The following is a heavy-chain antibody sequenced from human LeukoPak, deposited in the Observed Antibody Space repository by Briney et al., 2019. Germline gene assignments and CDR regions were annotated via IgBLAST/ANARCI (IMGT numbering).Heavy chain of an antibody. Sequence: GASVKVSCRASGYTFTNFGISWVRQAPGQGLEWIAWISAYNGNTTYAQKLQGRVTLTTDTSTNTAYMELRRLTSDDTAVYFCARAGQGYYYDTSAYYFDYWGQGTLVTVSS. J-gene: IGHJ4*02. D-gene: IGHD3-22*01. V-gene: IGHV1-18*01. CDR3: ARAGQGYYYDTSAYYFDY. CDR1: GYTFTNFG. CDR2: ISAYNGNT.